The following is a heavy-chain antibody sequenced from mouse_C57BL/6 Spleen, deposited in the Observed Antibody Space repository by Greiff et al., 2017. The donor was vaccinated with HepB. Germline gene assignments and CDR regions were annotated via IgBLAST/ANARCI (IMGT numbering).Heavy chain of an antibody. CDR2: ISNLAYSI. CDR1: GFTFSDYG. D-gene: IGHD1-1*01. Sequence: DVKLVESGGGLVQPGGSLKLSCAASGFTFSDYGMAWVRQAPRKGPEWVAFISNLAYSIYYADTVTGRFTISRENAKNTLSLEMSSLRSEDTAMYYCARRGYGSSYEYFDVWGTGTTVTVSS. CDR3: ARRGYGSSYEYFDV. V-gene: IGHV5-15*04. J-gene: IGHJ1*03.